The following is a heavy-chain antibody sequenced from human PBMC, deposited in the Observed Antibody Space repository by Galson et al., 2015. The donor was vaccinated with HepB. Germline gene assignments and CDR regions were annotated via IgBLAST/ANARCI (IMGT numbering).Heavy chain of an antibody. J-gene: IGHJ4*02. CDR3: ARGVSGSLSVPGY. CDR1: GGTFSSYA. CDR2: IIPIFGIA. V-gene: IGHV1-69*13. Sequence: SVKVSCKASGGTFSSYAISWVRQAPGQGLEWVGGIIPIFGIANYAQKFQGRVTITADESTSTAYMELSSLRSEDTAVYYCARGVSGSLSVPGYWGQGTLVTVSS. D-gene: IGHD2/OR15-2a*01.